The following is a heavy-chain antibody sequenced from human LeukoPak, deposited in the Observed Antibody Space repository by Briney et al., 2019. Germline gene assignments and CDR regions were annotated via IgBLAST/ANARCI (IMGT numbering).Heavy chain of an antibody. CDR1: GFTFSSYW. Sequence: PGGSLRLSCAASGFTFSSYWMSWVRQAPGKGLEWVANIKQDGSEKYYVDSVKGRFTISRDNAKNSLYLQMNSLRAEDTAVYYCAKDSIRVVTTVTTFDYWGQGTLVTVSS. CDR2: IKQDGSEK. D-gene: IGHD4-17*01. CDR3: AKDSIRVVTTVTTFDY. V-gene: IGHV3-7*03. J-gene: IGHJ4*02.